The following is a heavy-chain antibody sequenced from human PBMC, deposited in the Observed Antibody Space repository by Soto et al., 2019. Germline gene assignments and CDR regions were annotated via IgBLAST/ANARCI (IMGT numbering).Heavy chain of an antibody. J-gene: IGHJ6*02. CDR3: ARWGEKYGILDYYGMDV. V-gene: IGHV4-59*01. D-gene: IGHD3-16*01. CDR1: GGTISSYY. CDR2: ISNSGNT. Sequence: SETLSLTCTVSGGTISSYYWAWIRQPPGKGLEWIGYISNSGNTNYHSSLKSRVSISVDTSNNQFSLRLTSVIAADTAVYYCARWGEKYGILDYYGMDVWGQGTTVTVSS.